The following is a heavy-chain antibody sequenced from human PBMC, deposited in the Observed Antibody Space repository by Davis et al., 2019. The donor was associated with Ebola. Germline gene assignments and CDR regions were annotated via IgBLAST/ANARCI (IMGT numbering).Heavy chain of an antibody. CDR1: GGSFSGYY. Sequence: LSLTCAVYGGSFSGYYWSWIRQAPGKGLEWVSYISSSSSYTNYADSVKGRFTISRDNAKNSLYLQMNSLRAEDTAVYYCARVGLYYYDSSGYYVSEYFDYWGQGTLVTVSS. CDR2: ISSSSSYT. CDR3: ARVGLYYYDSSGYYVSEYFDY. J-gene: IGHJ4*02. V-gene: IGHV3-11*06. D-gene: IGHD3-22*01.